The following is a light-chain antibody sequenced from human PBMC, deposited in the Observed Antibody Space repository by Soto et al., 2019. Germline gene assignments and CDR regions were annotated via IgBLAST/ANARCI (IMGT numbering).Light chain of an antibody. CDR2: KAA. Sequence: DIQMTQSPSTLSASVGDRVTITCRASQSISDWLAWYQQKPGKAPNLLIYKAASLESGVPSRFSGSGSGTEFTLTISSLQPYDFATYYCQHYNSYPYTFGQGTKREIK. CDR1: QSISDW. J-gene: IGKJ2*01. CDR3: QHYNSYPYT. V-gene: IGKV1-5*03.